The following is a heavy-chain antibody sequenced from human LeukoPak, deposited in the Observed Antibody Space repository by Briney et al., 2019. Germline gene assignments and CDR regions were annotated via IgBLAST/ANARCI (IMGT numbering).Heavy chain of an antibody. CDR2: IYTSGST. D-gene: IGHD3-10*01. J-gene: IGHJ6*03. V-gene: IGHV4-4*07. CDR3: ARWFGELLPYYYYMDV. Sequence: PSETLSLTCTVSGGSISSYYWSWTRQPAGKGLEWIGRIYTSGSTNYNPSLKSRVTMSVDTSKNQFSLKLSSVTAADTAVYYCARWFGELLPYYYYMDVWGKGTTVTVSS. CDR1: GGSISSYY.